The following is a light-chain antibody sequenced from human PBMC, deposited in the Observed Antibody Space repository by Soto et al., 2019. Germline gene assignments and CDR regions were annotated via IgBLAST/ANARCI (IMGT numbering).Light chain of an antibody. J-gene: IGKJ4*01. V-gene: IGKV3-20*01. CDR2: DAS. CDR3: QQAHSFPPT. CDR1: QSISGRY. Sequence: ETVLTQSPGTLSLSPGERASLSCRASQSISGRYLAWYQQKPGQAPRLLIYDASSRATGIPDRFSGSGSGTDFILTISSLQPEDFATYYCQQAHSFPPTFGGGTKVEIK.